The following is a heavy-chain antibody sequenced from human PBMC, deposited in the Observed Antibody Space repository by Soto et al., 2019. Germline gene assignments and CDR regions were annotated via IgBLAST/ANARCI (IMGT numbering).Heavy chain of an antibody. CDR3: VREAPCSNGVCQFDY. J-gene: IGHJ4*02. Sequence: LRLSCAASGFTFSPYEMIWVRQAPGKGLEWISYISSSGSTIHYADSVKGRFSISRDNAKKSLFLQMNSLRAEDTAVYYCVREAPCSNGVCQFDYWGRGTLVTVSS. CDR2: ISSSGSTI. D-gene: IGHD2-8*01. V-gene: IGHV3-48*03. CDR1: GFTFSPYE.